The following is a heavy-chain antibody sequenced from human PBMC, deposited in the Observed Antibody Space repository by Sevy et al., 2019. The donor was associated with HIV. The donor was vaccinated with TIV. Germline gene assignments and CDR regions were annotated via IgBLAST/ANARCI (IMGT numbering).Heavy chain of an antibody. J-gene: IGHJ4*02. V-gene: IGHV1-2*02. Sequence: DTVKVSCKASGYTFTGYYMHWVRQAPGQGLEWMGWINPNSGGTNYAQKFQGRVTMTRDTSISAAYMELSRLRSDDTAVSYCARARRYCSSTSCTLGYYFDYWGQGTLVDVSS. CDR2: INPNSGGT. CDR3: ARARRYCSSTSCTLGYYFDY. CDR1: GYTFTGYY. D-gene: IGHD2-2*01.